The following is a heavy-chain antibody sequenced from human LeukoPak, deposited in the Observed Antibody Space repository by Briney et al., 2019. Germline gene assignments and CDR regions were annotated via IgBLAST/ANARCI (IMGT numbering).Heavy chain of an antibody. J-gene: IGHJ4*02. D-gene: IGHD5-18*01. V-gene: IGHV1-69*04. Sequence: SVKVSCKASGGTFGSYATSWVRQAPGQGLEWMGRIIPILGIANYAQKFQGRVTITADKSTSTAYMELSSLRSEDTAVYYCARGVDTAVDFDYWGQGTLVTVSS. CDR2: IIPILGIA. CDR1: GGTFGSYA. CDR3: ARGVDTAVDFDY.